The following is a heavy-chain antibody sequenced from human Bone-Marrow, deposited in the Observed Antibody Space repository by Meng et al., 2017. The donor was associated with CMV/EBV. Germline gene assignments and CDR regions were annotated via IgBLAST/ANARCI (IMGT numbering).Heavy chain of an antibody. CDR3: ARGYGDYYFDY. D-gene: IGHD4-17*01. Sequence: GEYLKISCAASGFTFSSYEMNWVRQAPGKGLEWVSYISSSGSTIYYADSVKGRFTISRDNAKNSLYLQMNSLRAEDTAVYYCARGYGDYYFDYWGQGTLVTVSS. CDR2: ISSSGSTI. V-gene: IGHV3-48*03. J-gene: IGHJ4*02. CDR1: GFTFSSYE.